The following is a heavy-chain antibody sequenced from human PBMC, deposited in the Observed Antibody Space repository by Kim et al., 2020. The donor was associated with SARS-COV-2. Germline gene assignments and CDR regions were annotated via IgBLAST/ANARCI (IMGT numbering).Heavy chain of an antibody. J-gene: IGHJ5*02. D-gene: IGHD1-26*01. CDR3: ARCIDWCDP. CDR2: SN. V-gene: IGHV4-34*01. Sequence: SNNSYSSLKCRVTISVDTAKNQFSLRLCSVTAAETAVYYCARCIDWCDPWGQGTLVTVSS.